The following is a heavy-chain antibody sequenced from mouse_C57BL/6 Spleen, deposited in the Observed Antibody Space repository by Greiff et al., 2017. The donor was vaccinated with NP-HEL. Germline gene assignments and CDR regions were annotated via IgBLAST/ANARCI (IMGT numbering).Heavy chain of an antibody. D-gene: IGHD3-3*01. CDR2: ISYDGSN. V-gene: IGHV3-6*01. CDR1: GYSITSGYY. Sequence: EVQLQESGPGLVKPSQSLSLTCSVTGYSITSGYYWNWIRQFPGNKLEWMGYISYDGSNNYNPSLKNRISITRDTSKNQFFLKLNSVTTEDTATYYCAREGRSWYFDVWGTGTTVTVSS. CDR3: AREGRSWYFDV. J-gene: IGHJ1*03.